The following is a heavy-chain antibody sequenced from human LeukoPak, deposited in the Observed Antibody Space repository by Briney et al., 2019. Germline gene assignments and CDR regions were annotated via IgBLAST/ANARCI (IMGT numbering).Heavy chain of an antibody. V-gene: IGHV4-59*08. CDR1: XXXISXXX. CDR3: AGHHPRNTVDF. CDR2: ISDIGSI. J-gene: IGHJ4*02. Sequence: PSETLSLTCTXSXXXISXXXXSXIXXXXXXXXEWIAYISDIGSINYNPSLKSRVTLSLDTSKNQFSLKLSSVTAADTAVYYCAGHHPRNTVDFWGQGTLVTASS. D-gene: IGHD2-8*02.